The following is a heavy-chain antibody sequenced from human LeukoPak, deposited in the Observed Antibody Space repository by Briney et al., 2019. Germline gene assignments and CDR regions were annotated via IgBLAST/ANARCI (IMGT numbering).Heavy chain of an antibody. CDR1: GFTFSSYS. J-gene: IGHJ6*02. CDR3: ARGRSALIGVVDFYYYYGMDV. D-gene: IGHD3-3*01. V-gene: IGHV3-21*01. Sequence: KSGGLLRSSCAASGFTFSSYSMNWVRQAPGKGLEWGSSISRSSSNIYYADSVKGRFTNSRDNAKNSLYLQMNSLRAEDTAVYYCARGRSALIGVVDFYYYYGMDVWGQGTTVTVSS. CDR2: ISRSSSNI.